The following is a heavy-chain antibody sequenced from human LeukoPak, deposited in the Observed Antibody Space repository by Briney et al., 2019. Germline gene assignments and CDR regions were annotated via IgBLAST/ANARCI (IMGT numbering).Heavy chain of an antibody. V-gene: IGHV4-30-2*01. J-gene: IGHJ5*02. CDR3: ARDLGGDNWFDP. CDR1: GGSIXXGGYS. Sequence: SETLSLTCAVSGGSIXXGGYSWSWIRQPPGXXXXWIXXXYXXXXXXXXXXXXXXVXXSVXRSKNQFSLKLSSVTAADTAVYYCARDLGGDNWFDPWGQGTLVTVSS. D-gene: IGHD3-16*01. CDR2: XYXXXXX.